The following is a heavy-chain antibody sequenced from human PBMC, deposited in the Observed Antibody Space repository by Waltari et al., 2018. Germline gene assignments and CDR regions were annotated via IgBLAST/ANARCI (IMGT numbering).Heavy chain of an antibody. J-gene: IGHJ6*02. V-gene: IGHV3-74*03. D-gene: IGHD1-1*01. CDR2: ISSDASDT. CDR1: GFTISSYW. CDR3: ARVARRTYRSPVPGRHYYYGMDV. Sequence: EEQLVESGGGLVQPGDSLRLSCEASGFTISSYWMNWVRQAPGKGPLWVSRISSDASDTTYADSVKGRFTISRDNAKNTLYLQMNRLRAEDTAVYYCARVARRTYRSPVPGRHYYYGMDVWGQGTTVTVSS.